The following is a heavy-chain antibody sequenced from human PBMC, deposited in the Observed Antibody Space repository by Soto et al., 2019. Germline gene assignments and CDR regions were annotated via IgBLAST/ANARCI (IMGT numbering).Heavy chain of an antibody. D-gene: IGHD2-2*01. CDR1: GFTFSSYS. CDR3: ARGPYCSSTSCYAGHYYYYGMDV. CDR2: ISSSSSTI. J-gene: IGHJ6*02. V-gene: IGHV3-48*02. Sequence: GGSLRLSCAASGFTFSSYSMNWVRQAPGKGLEWVSYISSSSSTIYYADSVKGRFTISRDNAKNSLYLQMNSLRDEDTAVYYCARGPYCSSTSCYAGHYYYYGMDVWGQGTTVTVSS.